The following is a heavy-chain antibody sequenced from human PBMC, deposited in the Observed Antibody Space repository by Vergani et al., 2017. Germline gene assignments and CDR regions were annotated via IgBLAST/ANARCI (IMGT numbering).Heavy chain of an antibody. CDR2: IIPIFGTA. CDR3: ARDRAQYYDILTGYYYYYYGMDV. D-gene: IGHD3-9*01. V-gene: IGHV1-69*01. J-gene: IGHJ6*02. Sequence: QVQLVQSGAEVKKPGSSVKVSCKTSGGTFKSNTFSWVRQAPGQGLEWMGGIIPIFGTADYAQDFQGRLSITADESTSTVYMELSSLRSDDTAIYYCARDRAQYYDILTGYYYYYYGMDVWGQGTTVTVSS. CDR1: GGTFKSNT.